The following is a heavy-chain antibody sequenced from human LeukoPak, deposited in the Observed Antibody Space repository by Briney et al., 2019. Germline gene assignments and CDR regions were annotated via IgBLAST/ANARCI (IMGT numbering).Heavy chain of an antibody. CDR2: IKQDGSEK. CDR1: GFTFSSYW. Sequence: GGSLRLSCAASGFTFSSYWMSWVRQAPGKGLEWVANIKQDGSEKYYVDSVKGRFTISRDNAKNSLYLQMSSLRADDTAVYYCARDRLLYYYDSGPTGHFQHWGQGALVTV. CDR3: ARDRLLYYYDSGPTGHFQH. J-gene: IGHJ1*01. V-gene: IGHV3-7*01. D-gene: IGHD3-22*01.